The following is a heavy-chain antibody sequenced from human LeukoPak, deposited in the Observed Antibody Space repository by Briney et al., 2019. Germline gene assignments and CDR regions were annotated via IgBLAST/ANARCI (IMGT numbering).Heavy chain of an antibody. Sequence: GGSLRLSCAASGFTFSSYAMSWVRQAPGKGLEWVSAISGSGGSTYYADSVKGRFTISRDNSKNTLYLQMNSLRAEDTAVYYCAKNPGSATAAGTKRYYYGMDVWAKGPRSPSP. V-gene: IGHV3-23*01. J-gene: IGHJ6*02. D-gene: IGHD6-13*01. CDR1: GFTFSSYA. CDR2: ISGSGGST. CDR3: AKNPGSATAAGTKRYYYGMDV.